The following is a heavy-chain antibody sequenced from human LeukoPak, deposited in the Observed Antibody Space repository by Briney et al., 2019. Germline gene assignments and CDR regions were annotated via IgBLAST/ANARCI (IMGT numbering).Heavy chain of an antibody. CDR2: INPNSGGT. V-gene: IGHV1-2*02. D-gene: IGHD4-11*01. J-gene: IGHJ4*02. Sequence: ASVKVSCKASGYTFTGYYLHWVRQAPGQGLEWMGWINPNSGGTNSAQKFQGRVTMTRDTSISTAYMELSRLTSDDTAVYYCARDPAPYSDYAADYWGQGTLVTVSS. CDR1: GYTFTGYY. CDR3: ARDPAPYSDYAADY.